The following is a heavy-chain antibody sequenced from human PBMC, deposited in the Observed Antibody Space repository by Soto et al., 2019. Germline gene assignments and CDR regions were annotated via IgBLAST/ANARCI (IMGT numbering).Heavy chain of an antibody. J-gene: IGHJ4*02. CDR3: ARAGIAEAIDY. Sequence: QVQLVESGGCVVQPGRSLRLSCAASGFTFNSYGMHWVRQAPSKGLEWVAVIWYDGSNKYYADSVKGRFTISRDNSKNTLYLHMNSLRAEHTAVYYCARAGIAEAIDYWGQGTLVTVSS. CDR1: GFTFNSYG. V-gene: IGHV3-33*01. D-gene: IGHD6-13*01. CDR2: IWYDGSNK.